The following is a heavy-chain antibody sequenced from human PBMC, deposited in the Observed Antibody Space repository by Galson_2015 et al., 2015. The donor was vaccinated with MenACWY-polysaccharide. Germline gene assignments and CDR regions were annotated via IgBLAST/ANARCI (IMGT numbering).Heavy chain of an antibody. V-gene: IGHV3-30*18. CDR3: AKDSTDFWSVAGRFDH. CDR2: VSSDGGTQ. Sequence: SLRLCCAASGFVFSSCGMQWVRQAPGKGLEWVAVVSSDGGTQFYADSVKGRFTISRDNSKNTLYLQMDTLRAEDTAVYYCAKDSTDFWSVAGRFDHWGQGTLVTVSS. J-gene: IGHJ5*02. CDR1: GFVFSSCG. D-gene: IGHD3-3*01.